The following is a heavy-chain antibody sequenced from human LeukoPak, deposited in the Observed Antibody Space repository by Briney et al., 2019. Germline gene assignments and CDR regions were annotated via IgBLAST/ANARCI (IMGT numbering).Heavy chain of an antibody. V-gene: IGHV4-31*03. Sequence: SETLSLTCTVSGGSISSGGYYWSWSRQHPGTGLEWLGYIYYSGSTYYNPSLKSRVTISVDTSKNQFSLKLSSVTAADTAVYYCARLSFDYYDSSGYDDYWGQGTLVTVSS. CDR2: IYYSGST. J-gene: IGHJ4*02. CDR3: ARLSFDYYDSSGYDDY. D-gene: IGHD3-22*01. CDR1: GGSISSGGYY.